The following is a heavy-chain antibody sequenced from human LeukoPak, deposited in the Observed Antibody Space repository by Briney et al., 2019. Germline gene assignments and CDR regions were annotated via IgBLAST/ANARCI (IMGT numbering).Heavy chain of an antibody. CDR3: ARGGGAYCSSTSCLDY. CDR1: GFIFSGSA. J-gene: IGHJ4*02. D-gene: IGHD2-2*01. V-gene: IGHV3-48*01. Sequence: GGSLTLSCAASGFIFSGSAMNWVRQAPGKGLEWVSYISSSSTTIYYADSVKGRFTISRDNAKNSLYLQMNSLRAEDTAVYYCARGGGAYCSSTSCLDYWGQGTLVTVSS. CDR2: ISSSSTTI.